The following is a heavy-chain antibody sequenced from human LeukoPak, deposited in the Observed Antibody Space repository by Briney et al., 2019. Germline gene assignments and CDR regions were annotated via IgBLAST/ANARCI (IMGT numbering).Heavy chain of an antibody. CDR1: GYSISSGHY. CDR3: ARQTGSGLFILP. CDR2: INHSGST. V-gene: IGHV4-38-2*02. D-gene: IGHD3/OR15-3a*01. J-gene: IGHJ4*02. Sequence: SETLSLTCTVSGYSISSGHYWGWIRQPPGKGLEWIGEINHSGSTNYNPSLKSRVTISVDTSKNQFSLKLTSVTAADTAVYYCARQTGSGLFILPGGQGTLVTVSS.